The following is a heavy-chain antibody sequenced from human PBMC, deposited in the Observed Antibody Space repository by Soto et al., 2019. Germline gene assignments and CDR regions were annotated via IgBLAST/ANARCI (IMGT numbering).Heavy chain of an antibody. Sequence: GESLKISCKGSGYSFTSYWISWVRQMPGKGLEWMGRIDPSDSYTNYSPSFQGHVTISADKSISTAYLQWSSLKASDTAMYYCASRNYPHYYGSASGYYYYGMDVWGQGTTVTVSS. J-gene: IGHJ6*02. CDR3: ASRNYPHYYGSASGYYYYGMDV. CDR2: IDPSDSYT. D-gene: IGHD3-10*01. V-gene: IGHV5-10-1*01. CDR1: GYSFTSYW.